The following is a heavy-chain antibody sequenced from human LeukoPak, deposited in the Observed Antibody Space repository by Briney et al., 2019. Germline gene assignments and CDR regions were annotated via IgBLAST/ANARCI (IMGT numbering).Heavy chain of an antibody. CDR1: GFTFSSYG. CDR3: AKEMYYYDSSGLDFDL. D-gene: IGHD3-22*01. Sequence: GRSLRLSCAASGFTFSSYGMHWVRQAPGKGLEWVAVIWYDGSNKYYADSVKGRFTISRENSKNTLYLQMNSLRAEDTAVYYCAKEMYYYDSSGLDFDLWGRGTLVTVSS. V-gene: IGHV3-33*06. J-gene: IGHJ2*01. CDR2: IWYDGSNK.